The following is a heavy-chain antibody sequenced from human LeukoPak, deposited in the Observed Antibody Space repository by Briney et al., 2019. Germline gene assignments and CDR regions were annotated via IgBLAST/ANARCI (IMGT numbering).Heavy chain of an antibody. CDR3: AKRATRYGSGSPLKYYFDY. V-gene: IGHV3-23*01. CDR1: GFTFSSYG. J-gene: IGHJ4*02. CDR2: ISSSGGST. Sequence: PGGSLRLSCAASGFTFSSYGMSWVRQAPGKGLEWVSAISSSGGSTYYADSVKGRFTISRDNSKNTLYLQMNSLRAEDTAVYYCAKRATRYGSGSPLKYYFDYWGQGTLVTVSS. D-gene: IGHD3-10*01.